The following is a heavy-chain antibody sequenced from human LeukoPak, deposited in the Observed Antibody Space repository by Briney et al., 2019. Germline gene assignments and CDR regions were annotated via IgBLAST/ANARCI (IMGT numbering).Heavy chain of an antibody. D-gene: IGHD6-13*01. CDR1: GFTFSSYA. CDR3: AKSGFERGNSWPHFPL. V-gene: IGHV3-23*01. J-gene: IGHJ4*02. CDR2: IGGSGTYT. Sequence: GGSLRLSCAASGFTFSSYAMTWVRQTPGKWLEWVSAIGGSGTYTYHADSVKGRFTISRDNSKNTLYLQMKRLRAQDTGIYNCAKSGFERGNSWPHFPLWGQGTLVTVSS.